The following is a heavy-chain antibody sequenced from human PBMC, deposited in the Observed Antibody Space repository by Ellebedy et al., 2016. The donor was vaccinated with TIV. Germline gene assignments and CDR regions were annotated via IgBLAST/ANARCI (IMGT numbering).Heavy chain of an antibody. CDR1: GFTFSSYA. CDR2: FGVSGDST. CDR3: AKGRGGGSDSSAPRYYFDS. V-gene: IGHV3-23*01. J-gene: IGHJ4*02. Sequence: PGESLKISCAASGFTFSSYAMSWVRQAPGKGLEWVSGFGVSGDSTYYADSVKGRFTISRDNSKNTLYLQMKSLRAEDTALYYCAKGRGGGSDSSAPRYYFDSWGLGTLVTVSS. D-gene: IGHD6-19*01.